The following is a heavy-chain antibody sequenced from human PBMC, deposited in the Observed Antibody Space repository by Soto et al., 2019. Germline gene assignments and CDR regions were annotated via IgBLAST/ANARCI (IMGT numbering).Heavy chain of an antibody. Sequence: QVQLVESGGGVVQPGRSLRLSCAASGFTFSSYAMHWVRQAPGKGLEWVAVISYDGSNKYYADSVKGRFTISRDNSKNTLYLQMNSLRAEDTAVYYCARGDYYDRGWGQGTLVTVSS. D-gene: IGHD3-22*01. J-gene: IGHJ4*02. CDR2: ISYDGSNK. CDR3: ARGDYYDRG. V-gene: IGHV3-30-3*01. CDR1: GFTFSSYA.